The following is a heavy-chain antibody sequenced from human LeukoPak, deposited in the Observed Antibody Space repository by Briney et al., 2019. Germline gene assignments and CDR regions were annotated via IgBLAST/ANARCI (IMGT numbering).Heavy chain of an antibody. CDR2: FDPEDGET. CDR3: ARVSTVYYSIDY. V-gene: IGHV1-24*01. CDR1: GYTLTELS. J-gene: IGHJ4*02. D-gene: IGHD2-8*01. Sequence: ASVKVSCKVSGYTLTELSMHWVRQAPGKGLEWMGGFDPEDGETIYAQKFQGRVTMTRDTSISTAYMELSRLRSDDTAVYYCARVSTVYYSIDYWGQGTLVTVSS.